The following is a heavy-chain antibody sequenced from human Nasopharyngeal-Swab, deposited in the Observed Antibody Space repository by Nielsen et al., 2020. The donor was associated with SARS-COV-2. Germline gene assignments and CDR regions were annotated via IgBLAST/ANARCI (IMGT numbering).Heavy chain of an antibody. D-gene: IGHD4-17*01. CDR3: ARGRTTVTEYYYHYYFDV. V-gene: IGHV1-2*06. Sequence: WVRQAPGQGLEWMGRINPNSGGTNYAQKFQGRVTVTRDTSISAAYMELSRLRSDDTAVYYCARGRTTVTEYYYHYYFDVWGKGTTVTVSS. J-gene: IGHJ6*03. CDR2: INPNSGGT.